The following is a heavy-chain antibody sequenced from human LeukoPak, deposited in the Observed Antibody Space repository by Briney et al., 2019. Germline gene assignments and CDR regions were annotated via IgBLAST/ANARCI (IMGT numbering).Heavy chain of an antibody. D-gene: IGHD6-13*01. Sequence: PGGSLRLSCETSGFTFSDYWMHWVRQAPGKGLEWVSGISGSGGSTYYADSVKGRFTISRDNSKNTLYLQMNSLRAEDTAEYYCAKVTVPNSISWYPGRYYFDSWGQGTLVTVSS. CDR2: ISGSGGST. V-gene: IGHV3-23*01. J-gene: IGHJ4*02. CDR1: GFTFSDYW. CDR3: AKVTVPNSISWYPGRYYFDS.